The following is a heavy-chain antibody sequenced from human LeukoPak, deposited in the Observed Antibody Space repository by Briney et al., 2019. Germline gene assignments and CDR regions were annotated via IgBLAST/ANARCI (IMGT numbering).Heavy chain of an antibody. Sequence: GGSLRLSCAAAGFTFSSFSMNWVRQAQGKGLEWVSYIISSSRNSTIYYADSVEGRFTISRDNAKNSLYLQMNSLRAEDTAVYYCARVDYTNWYSFDYWGQGTLVTVSS. CDR3: ARVDYTNWYSFDY. D-gene: IGHD1-1*01. CDR2: IISSSRNSTI. J-gene: IGHJ4*02. V-gene: IGHV3-48*01. CDR1: GFTFSSFS.